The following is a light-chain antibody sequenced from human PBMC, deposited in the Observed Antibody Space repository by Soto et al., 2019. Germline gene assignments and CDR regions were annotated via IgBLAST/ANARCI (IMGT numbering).Light chain of an antibody. CDR2: AAY. J-gene: IGKJ1*01. CDR1: QSISNH. Sequence: DIQMTQSPSSLSASVEDRVIITCRASQSISNHLNWYQQKPGKAPKLPIFAAYSLQSGVTSRFSGSRSGPDFTLTISSLQPEDFATYYCQQYNSYSWTFGPGTKVEIK. V-gene: IGKV1-39*01. CDR3: QQYNSYSWT.